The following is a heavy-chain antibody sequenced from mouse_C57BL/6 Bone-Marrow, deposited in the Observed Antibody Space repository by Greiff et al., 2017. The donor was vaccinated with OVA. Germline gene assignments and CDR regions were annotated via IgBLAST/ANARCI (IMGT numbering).Heavy chain of an antibody. CDR3: ARGGLRRKAWFAY. D-gene: IGHD2-4*01. Sequence: EVKLMESGGGLVKPGGSLKLSCAASGFTFSDYGMYWVRQAPEKGLEWVAYISSGSSSIYYADPVKGRFTISRDNAKNTLFLQMTSLRSEDTAMYYCARGGLRRKAWFAYWGQGTLVTVSA. CDR1: GFTFSDYG. V-gene: IGHV5-17*01. CDR2: ISSGSSSI. J-gene: IGHJ3*01.